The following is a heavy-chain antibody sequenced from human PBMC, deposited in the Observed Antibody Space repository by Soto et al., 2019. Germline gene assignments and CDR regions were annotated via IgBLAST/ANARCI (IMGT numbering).Heavy chain of an antibody. CDR1: GFTFDDYA. CDR3: AKDGELSNTHFDY. J-gene: IGHJ4*02. V-gene: IGHV3-9*01. Sequence: EVQLVESGGGLVQPGRSLRLSCAASGFTFDDYAMHWVRQAPGKGLEWVSGISWNSGSIGYADSVKGRFTISRDNAKNSLYLQMNSLRAEDTALYYCAKDGELSNTHFDYWGQGTLVTVSS. CDR2: ISWNSGSI. D-gene: IGHD3-16*02.